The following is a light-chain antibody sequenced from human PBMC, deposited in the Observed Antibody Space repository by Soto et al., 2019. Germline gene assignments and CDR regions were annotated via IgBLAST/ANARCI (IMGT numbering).Light chain of an antibody. V-gene: IGLV4-69*01. Sequence: QSVLTQSPSASASLGASVKLTCTLSSRHSSYAIAWLQQQPEKGPRYLMKLNSDGSHTKGDGIPDRFSGSNSGAERYLTISSLQSEDEADYYCQTWGTGIQVVFGGGTKVTVL. CDR3: QTWGTGIQVV. CDR1: SRHSSYA. CDR2: LNSDGSH. J-gene: IGLJ2*01.